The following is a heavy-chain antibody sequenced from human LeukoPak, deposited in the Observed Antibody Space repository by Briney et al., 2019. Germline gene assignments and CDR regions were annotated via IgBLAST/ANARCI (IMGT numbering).Heavy chain of an antibody. CDR1: GGSISNYY. D-gene: IGHD6-19*01. CDR2: IHYNGNT. Sequence: SETLSLTCTVSGGSISNYYWSWIRQPPGKGLEWIGYIHYNGNTNYNPPLKSRVTISVDTSKNQFSLKLSSVTAADTAVYYCARDQSSGWPDYWGQGTLVTVSS. CDR3: ARDQSSGWPDY. V-gene: IGHV4-59*01. J-gene: IGHJ4*02.